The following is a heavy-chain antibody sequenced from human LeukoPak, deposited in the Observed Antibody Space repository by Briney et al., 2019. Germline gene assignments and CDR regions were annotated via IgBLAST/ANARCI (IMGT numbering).Heavy chain of an antibody. CDR1: GYTFTSYG. CDR2: ISAYNGNT. D-gene: IGHD3-22*01. Sequence: ASVKVSCKPSGYTFTSYGISWVRQAPGQGLEWIGWISAYNGNTNYAQKLQGRITMTTDTSTSTAYMDLRSLRSDDTAVYYCARDYYDSSGYLRDYWGQGTLVTVSS. CDR3: ARDYYDSSGYLRDY. V-gene: IGHV1-18*01. J-gene: IGHJ4*02.